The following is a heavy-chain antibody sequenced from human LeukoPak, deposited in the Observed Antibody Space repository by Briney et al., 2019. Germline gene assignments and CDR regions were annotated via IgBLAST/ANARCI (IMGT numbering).Heavy chain of an antibody. V-gene: IGHV4-34*01. CDR1: GESFSGYY. J-gene: IGHJ4*02. CDR2: INHSGST. Sequence: PSETLSLTCAVYGESFSGYYWSWLRQPPGKGLECIGEINHSGSTNYNPSLKGRVTISVDTSKNQFSLRLSSVTAADTAVYYCARGGIYCGSDCFIDYWGQGTLVTVSS. CDR3: ARGGIYCGSDCFIDY. D-gene: IGHD2-21*02.